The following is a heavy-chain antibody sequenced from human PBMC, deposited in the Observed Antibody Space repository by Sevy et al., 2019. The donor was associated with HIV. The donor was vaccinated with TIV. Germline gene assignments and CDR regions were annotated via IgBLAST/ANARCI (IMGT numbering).Heavy chain of an antibody. CDR1: GYTFTSYG. D-gene: IGHD3-10*01. CDR3: AREKLNVWFGDPGGNYYYYYYMDV. J-gene: IGHJ6*03. Sequence: ASVKVSCKASGYTFTSYGISWVRQAPGQGLEWMGWISAYNGNTNYAQTLQGRVTMITDTSTSTAYMELRSLRSDDTAVYYCAREKLNVWFGDPGGNYYYYYYMDVWGKGTTVTVSS. CDR2: ISAYNGNT. V-gene: IGHV1-18*01.